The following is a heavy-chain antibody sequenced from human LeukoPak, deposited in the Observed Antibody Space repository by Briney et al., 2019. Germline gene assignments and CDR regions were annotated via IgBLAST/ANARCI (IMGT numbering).Heavy chain of an antibody. D-gene: IGHD3-22*01. J-gene: IGHJ4*02. CDR1: GGSISSSSYY. CDR3: ARGGLTYYYDSSGYYYDY. V-gene: IGHV4-39*07. Sequence: SETLSLTCTVSGGSISSSSYYWGWIRQPPGKGLEWIGSISYSGSTYYNPSLKSRVTISVDTSKNQFSLKLSSVTAADTAVYYCARGGLTYYYDSSGYYYDYWGQGTLVTVSS. CDR2: ISYSGST.